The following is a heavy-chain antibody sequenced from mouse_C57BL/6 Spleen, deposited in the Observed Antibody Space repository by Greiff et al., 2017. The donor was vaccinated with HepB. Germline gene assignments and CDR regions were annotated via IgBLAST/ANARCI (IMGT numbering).Heavy chain of an antibody. CDR2: ISSGGSST. CDR3: SKHTTFYCDY. V-gene: IGHV5-6*03. D-gene: IGHD5-5*01. J-gene: IGHJ2*01. CDR1: GFTFSRYG. Sequence: EVKLMESGGGLVKPGGSLKLSCAASGFTFSRYGMSWVRQTPDKRLEWVATISSGGSSTYYPDSVKGRFNISRDNTKKALYLQMSSLKSENTAKYYCSKHTTFYCDYWGQGTTLTVSS.